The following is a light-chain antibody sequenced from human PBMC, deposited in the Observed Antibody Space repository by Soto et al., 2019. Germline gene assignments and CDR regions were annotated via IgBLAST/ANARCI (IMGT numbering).Light chain of an antibody. CDR2: EVS. J-gene: IGLJ1*01. V-gene: IGLV2-14*01. CDR1: SSDVGGYNY. Sequence: SVLTQPASVSGSPGQSITISCTGTSSDVGGYNYVSWYQQHPGKAPKLMIYEVSNRPSGVSNRFSGSKSGNTASLTISGLQAEDEADYYCSSYTSSSRDVFGTGTKLTVL. CDR3: SSYTSSSRDV.